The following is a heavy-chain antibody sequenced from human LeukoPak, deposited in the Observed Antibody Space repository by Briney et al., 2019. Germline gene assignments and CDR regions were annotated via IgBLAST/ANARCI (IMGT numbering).Heavy chain of an antibody. D-gene: IGHD3-22*01. CDR1: GFIFSSYA. Sequence: GGSLRLSCAASGFIFSSYAMSWVRQAPGKGLEWVSAISGSGGSTYYADSVKGRFTISRDNSKNTLYLQMNSLRAEDTAVYYCAKDLYPVYYYDSSGYRFDYWGQGTPVTVSS. CDR3: AKDLYPVYYYDSSGYRFDY. J-gene: IGHJ4*02. V-gene: IGHV3-23*01. CDR2: ISGSGGST.